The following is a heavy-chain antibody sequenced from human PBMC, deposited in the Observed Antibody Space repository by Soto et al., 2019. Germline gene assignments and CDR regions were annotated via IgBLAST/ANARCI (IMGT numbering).Heavy chain of an antibody. CDR3: ARDPPTFTFDFWSGYYDY. D-gene: IGHD3-3*01. CDR1: GYTFTSYP. Sequence: GASVKVSCEASGYTFTSYPISWVRQAPGQGLEWMGWISVYNDKTNYAQKFQGRVTMTTDTSTSTAYMELRSLRSDDTAVYYCARDPPTFTFDFWSGYYDYWGQGTLVTVSS. CDR2: ISVYNDKT. V-gene: IGHV1-18*01. J-gene: IGHJ4*02.